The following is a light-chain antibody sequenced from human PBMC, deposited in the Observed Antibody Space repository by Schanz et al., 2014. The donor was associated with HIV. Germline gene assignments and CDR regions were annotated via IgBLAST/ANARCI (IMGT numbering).Light chain of an antibody. V-gene: IGKV3-20*01. CDR2: GAS. CDR1: QSVSSN. Sequence: EIVLTQSPGTLSLSPGERATLSCRASQSVSSNLAWYQQKPGQAPRLLIYGASSRATGTPDRFSGTGSGTDFTLTISRLEPEDFAVYYCQQYGSSPPYTFGQGTKLDI. CDR3: QQYGSSPPYT. J-gene: IGKJ2*01.